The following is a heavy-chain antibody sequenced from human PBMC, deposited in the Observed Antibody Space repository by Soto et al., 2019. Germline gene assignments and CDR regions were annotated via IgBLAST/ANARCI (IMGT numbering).Heavy chain of an antibody. D-gene: IGHD2-2*01. J-gene: IGHJ5*02. CDR1: GFTFSSYG. Sequence: QVQLVESGGGVVQPGRSLRLSCAASGFTFSSYGMHWVRQAPGKGLEWVAVISYGGSNKYYADSVKGRFTISRDNSKXXLXVQMNNLRAEDTAVYYCAKDNCISTSCYRLYNWFDPWGQGTLVTVSS. CDR2: ISYGGSNK. V-gene: IGHV3-30*18. CDR3: AKDNCISTSCYRLYNWFDP.